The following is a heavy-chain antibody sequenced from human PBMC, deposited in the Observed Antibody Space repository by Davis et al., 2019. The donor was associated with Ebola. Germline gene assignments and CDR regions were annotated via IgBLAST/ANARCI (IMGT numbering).Heavy chain of an antibody. CDR3: ASGSGWMRLDY. CDR1: GFTFINYG. Sequence: PGGSLRLSCAASGFTFINYGIHWVRQAPGKGLVWVAVIWYDGSNKYYADSVKGRFTISRDNSTNTLYLQMNSLRAEDTAVYYCASGSGWMRLDYWGQGTLVTVSS. V-gene: IGHV3-33*01. J-gene: IGHJ4*02. CDR2: IWYDGSNK. D-gene: IGHD6-19*01.